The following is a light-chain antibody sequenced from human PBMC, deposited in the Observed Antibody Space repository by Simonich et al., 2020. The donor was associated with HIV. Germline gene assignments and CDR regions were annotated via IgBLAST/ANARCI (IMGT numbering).Light chain of an antibody. V-gene: IGKV3-15*01. J-gene: IGKJ1*01. Sequence: EIVMTQSPATLSVSPGERATLSCRASQIVTTNLAWYPQKPGQVPRLLIYGASTRATGIPARFSGSGSGTEFTLTISSMQSEDFALYYCQQYNNWPRTFGQGTKVEIK. CDR2: GAS. CDR1: QIVTTN. CDR3: QQYNNWPRT.